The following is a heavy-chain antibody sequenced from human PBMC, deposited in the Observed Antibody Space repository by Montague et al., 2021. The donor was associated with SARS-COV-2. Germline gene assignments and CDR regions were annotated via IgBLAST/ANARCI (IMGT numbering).Heavy chain of an antibody. CDR1: AFTFTSYS. J-gene: IGHJ6*02. CDR3: ARVYGSHWPPNYAMDV. CDR2: ISYDGSHQ. Sequence: SLRLSCAASAFTFTSYSLHWVRQAPGQGLEWVAIISYDGSHQYYAASVKGRLTISRDNSKNTVYLQMTSLRPEDTAVYYCARVYGSHWPPNYAMDVWGQGTTVTVSS. D-gene: IGHD6-13*01. V-gene: IGHV3-30*04.